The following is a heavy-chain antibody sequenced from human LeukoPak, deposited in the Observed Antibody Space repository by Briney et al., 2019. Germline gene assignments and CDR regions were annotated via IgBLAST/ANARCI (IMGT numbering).Heavy chain of an antibody. CDR2: INPNSGGT. CDR1: GYTFTGYY. D-gene: IGHD2-8*01. J-gene: IGHJ4*02. CDR3: ARASGAGGMLYGPDY. V-gene: IGHV1-2*02. Sequence: ASVKVSCKASGYTFTGYYMHWVRQAPGQGLEWMGWINPNSGGTSYAQKFQGRVTMTRDTSTSTVYMELSSLRSEDTAVYYCARASGAGGMLYGPDYWGQGTLATVSS.